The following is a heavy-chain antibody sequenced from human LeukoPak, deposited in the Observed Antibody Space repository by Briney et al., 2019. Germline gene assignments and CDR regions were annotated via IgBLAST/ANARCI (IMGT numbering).Heavy chain of an antibody. CDR2: IYYSGST. V-gene: IGHV4-59*12. CDR3: ARGGRYMSASWYRSVYYYMDV. CDR1: GGSISSYY. D-gene: IGHD6-13*01. Sequence: KASETLSLTCTVSGGSISSYYWSWIRQPPGKGLEWIGYIYYSGSTNYNPSLKSRVTISVDTSKNQFSLKLSSVTAADTAVYFCARGGRYMSASWYRSVYYYMDVWGKGTTVTVSS. J-gene: IGHJ6*03.